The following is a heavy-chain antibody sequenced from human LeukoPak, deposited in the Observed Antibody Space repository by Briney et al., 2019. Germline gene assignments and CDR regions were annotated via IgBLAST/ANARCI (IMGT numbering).Heavy chain of an antibody. CDR2: ISTSGST. D-gene: IGHD3-9*01. Sequence: SETLSLTCTVSGGSISSGSYYWSWIWQPAGKGLEWIGRISTSGSTNYNPSLKSRVTISVDTSKNQFSLNLSSVTAADTAVYYCARPTIFEYYFDSWGQGTLVTVSS. J-gene: IGHJ4*02. CDR3: ARPTIFEYYFDS. CDR1: GGSISSGSYY. V-gene: IGHV4-61*02.